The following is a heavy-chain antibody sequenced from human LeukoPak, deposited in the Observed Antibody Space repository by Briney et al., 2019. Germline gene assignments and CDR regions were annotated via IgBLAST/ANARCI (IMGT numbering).Heavy chain of an antibody. CDR2: IVVGSGNT. CDR3: AARPGGYATFDI. CDR1: GFTFTSSA. Sequence: SVKVSCKASGFTFTSSAVQWVRQARGQRLEWIGWIVVGSGNTNYAQKFQERVTITRDMSTGTAYMDLSSLRSEDTAVYYCAARPGGYATFDIWGQGTMVTVSS. J-gene: IGHJ3*02. V-gene: IGHV1-58*01. D-gene: IGHD3-16*01.